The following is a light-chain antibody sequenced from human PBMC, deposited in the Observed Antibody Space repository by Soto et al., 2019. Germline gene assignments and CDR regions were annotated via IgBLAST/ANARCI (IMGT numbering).Light chain of an antibody. CDR2: AAS. CDR3: QQYGSSPWT. CDR1: QSVRSSY. V-gene: IGKV3-20*01. J-gene: IGKJ1*01. Sequence: EIVLTQSPGTLSLSPGERATLSCRASQSVRSSYLAWYQQKPGQAPGLLIYAASSRATGIPDRFSGSGSGTDFTLTITRLEPEDFAVYYCQQYGSSPWTFGQGTKVEIK.